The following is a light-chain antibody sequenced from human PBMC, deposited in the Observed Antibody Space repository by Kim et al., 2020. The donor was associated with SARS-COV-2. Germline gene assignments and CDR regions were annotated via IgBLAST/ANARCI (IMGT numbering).Light chain of an antibody. Sequence: DIQMTQSPSSLSASVGDRVTITCQASQDISSYLNWYQRKPGKAPKLLIYDASNLETGVPSRFSGSGSGTDFTFTISSLQPEDIATYYCQQYDNLPFGQGTRLEIK. CDR3: QQYDNLP. V-gene: IGKV1-33*01. CDR2: DAS. J-gene: IGKJ5*01. CDR1: QDISSY.